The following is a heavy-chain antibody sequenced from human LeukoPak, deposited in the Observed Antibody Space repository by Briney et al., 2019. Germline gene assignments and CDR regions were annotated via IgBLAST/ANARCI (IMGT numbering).Heavy chain of an antibody. CDR2: ISSSPSTI. V-gene: IGHV3-48*03. J-gene: IGHJ4*02. Sequence: GGPLRLSCAASGFTFSSYEMNWVRQAPGKGLESVAYISSSPSTIYYADSVKGRFTISRDNAKNSLYLQMNSLRAEDTAVYYCARSTWSSGSLIDYWGQGTLVTVSS. CDR3: ARSTWSSGSLIDY. CDR1: GFTFSSYE. D-gene: IGHD3-10*01.